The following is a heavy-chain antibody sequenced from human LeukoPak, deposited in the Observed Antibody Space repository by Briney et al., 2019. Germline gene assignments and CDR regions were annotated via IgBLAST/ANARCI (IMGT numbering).Heavy chain of an antibody. J-gene: IGHJ4*02. V-gene: IGHV3-74*01. CDR3: ARREFYDSSGYPFDY. D-gene: IGHD3-22*01. CDR2: INSDGSST. Sequence: GGPLRLSCAASGFTFSSYWMHWVRQAPGKGLVWVSRINSDGSSTSYADSVKGRFTISRDNAKNTLYLQMNSLRAEDTAVYYCARREFYDSSGYPFDYWGQGTLVTVSS. CDR1: GFTFSSYW.